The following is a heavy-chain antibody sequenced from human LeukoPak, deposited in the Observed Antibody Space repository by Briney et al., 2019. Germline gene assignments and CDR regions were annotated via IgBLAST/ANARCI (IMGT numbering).Heavy chain of an antibody. D-gene: IGHD3-22*01. CDR2: ISGSGGGT. J-gene: IGHJ4*02. V-gene: IGHV3-23*01. CDR1: GITLSNYG. CDR3: AKRGVVIRVILVGFHKEAYYFDS. Sequence: GGSLRLSCAVSGITLSNYGMSWVRQAPGKGLEWVAGISGSGGGTNYADSAKGRFTISRDNSKNTLYLQMNRLRAEDTAVYFCAKRGVVIRVILVGFHKEAYYFDSWGQGAQVTVSS.